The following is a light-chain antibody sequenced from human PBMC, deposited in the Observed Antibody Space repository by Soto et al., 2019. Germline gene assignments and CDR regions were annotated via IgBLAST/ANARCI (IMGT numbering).Light chain of an antibody. V-gene: IGKV3-15*01. CDR3: QRYNNWPLT. Sequence: PQSPATLSVSPGERATLSCRASQSVSSNLAWYQQKPGQTPRLLIYDTAARATGVPARFSGSRSGPEFTLTINSLQSEDFAIYYCQRYNNWPLTFGGGTKVDIK. CDR2: DTA. CDR1: QSVSSN. J-gene: IGKJ4*01.